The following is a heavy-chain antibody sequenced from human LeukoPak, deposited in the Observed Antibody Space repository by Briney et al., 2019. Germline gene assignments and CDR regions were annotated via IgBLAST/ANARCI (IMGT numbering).Heavy chain of an antibody. CDR3: VKDLTTVVHSPWY. CDR2: ISSNGGST. D-gene: IGHD4-23*01. CDR1: GFTFSSYA. Sequence: GGSLRLSCSASGFTFSSYAMHWVRQAPGKGLEYVSAISSNGGSTYYADSVKGRFTISRDNSKNTLYLQMSSLRAEDTAVYYCVKDLTTVVHSPWYWGQGTVITVSS. J-gene: IGHJ4*02. V-gene: IGHV3-64D*09.